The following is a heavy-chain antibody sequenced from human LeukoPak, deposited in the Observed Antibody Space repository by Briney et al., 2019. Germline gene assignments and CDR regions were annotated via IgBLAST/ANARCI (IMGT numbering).Heavy chain of an antibody. J-gene: IGHJ6*04. CDR2: ISGSGFST. Sequence: GGSLRLSCVGSGMTFSTYDMSWVRQAPGKGLEWISSISGSGFSTYYADSVEGRFTISRDNSKNTLYLQMNSLRAEDTAIFYCARYLVTTPLYYYGLDVWGKGTTVTVSS. D-gene: IGHD3-9*01. CDR3: ARYLVTTPLYYYGLDV. CDR1: GMTFSTYD. V-gene: IGHV3-23*01.